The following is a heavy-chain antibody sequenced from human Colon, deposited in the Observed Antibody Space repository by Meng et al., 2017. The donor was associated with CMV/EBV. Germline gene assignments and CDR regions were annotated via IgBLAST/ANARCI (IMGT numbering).Heavy chain of an antibody. Sequence: GGSLRLSCAASGFTFSTYAMNWVRQAPGKGLEWASTIYGRGGSTFYAHSVKGRFTISRDNSKNTLYLQMNSLRAEDTAVYYCAKDVSSGFSFGLFDYWGQGTLVTVSS. CDR1: GFTFSTYA. CDR2: IYGRGGST. CDR3: AKDVSSGFSFGLFDY. V-gene: IGHV3-23*01. D-gene: IGHD5-18*01. J-gene: IGHJ4*02.